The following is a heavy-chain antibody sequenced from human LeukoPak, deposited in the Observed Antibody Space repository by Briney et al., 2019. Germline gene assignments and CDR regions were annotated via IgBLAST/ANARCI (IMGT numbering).Heavy chain of an antibody. CDR1: EFTFSTYS. J-gene: IGHJ4*02. Sequence: GGSLRLSCAASEFTFSTYSMHWVRQAPGKGLEWVSFISSSSSYIYYADSVKGRFIISRDNSKNRLFLQMNSLRAEDTAVYYCAKEWMRLSLWGQGTMVTVSS. CDR3: AKEWMRLSL. V-gene: IGHV3-21*04. CDR2: ISSSSSYI. D-gene: IGHD5-18*01.